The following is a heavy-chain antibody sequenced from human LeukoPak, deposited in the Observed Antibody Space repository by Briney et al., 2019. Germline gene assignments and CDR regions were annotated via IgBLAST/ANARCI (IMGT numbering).Heavy chain of an antibody. CDR3: ARPSDSSGYYYYYYMDV. CDR2: IIPIFGTA. V-gene: IGHV1-69*05. D-gene: IGHD3-22*01. J-gene: IGHJ6*03. CDR1: GGTFSSYA. Sequence: SVKVSCKASGGTFSSYAISWVRQAPGQGLEWMGGIIPIFGTANYAQKFQGRVAITTDESTSTAYMELSSLRSEDTAVYYCARPSDSSGYYYYYYMDVWGKGTTVTVSS.